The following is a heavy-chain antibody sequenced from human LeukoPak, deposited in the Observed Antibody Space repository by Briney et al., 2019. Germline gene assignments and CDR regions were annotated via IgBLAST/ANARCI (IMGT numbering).Heavy chain of an antibody. J-gene: IGHJ5*02. CDR2: ISGSGGST. D-gene: IGHD1-1*01. Sequence: PGGSLRLSCAASGFTFSSYARSWVRQAPGKGLEWVSAISGSGGSTYYADSVKGRFTISRDNSKNTLYLQMNSLRAEDTAVYYCARDLERSRANNWFHAWGQGTLVTVSS. V-gene: IGHV3-23*01. CDR1: GFTFSSYA. CDR3: ARDLERSRANNWFHA.